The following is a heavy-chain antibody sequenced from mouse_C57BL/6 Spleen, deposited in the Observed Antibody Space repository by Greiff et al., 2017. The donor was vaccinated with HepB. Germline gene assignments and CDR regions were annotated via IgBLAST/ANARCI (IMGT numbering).Heavy chain of an antibody. CDR2: IYPRSGNT. J-gene: IGHJ4*01. V-gene: IGHV1-81*01. CDR1: GYTFTSYG. Sequence: QVQLKQSGAELARPGASVKLSCKASGYTFTSYGISWVKQRTGQGLEWIGEIYPRSGNTYYNEKFKGKATLTADKSSSTAYMELRSLTSEDSAVYFCARYGYDGAMDYWGQGTSVTVSS. D-gene: IGHD2-2*01. CDR3: ARYGYDGAMDY.